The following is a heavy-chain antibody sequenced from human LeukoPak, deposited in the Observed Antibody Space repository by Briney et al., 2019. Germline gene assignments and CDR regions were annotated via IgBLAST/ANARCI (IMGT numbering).Heavy chain of an antibody. CDR2: ISSDGSST. CDR3: ARAESGSNSHADY. J-gene: IGHJ4*02. D-gene: IGHD4-11*01. V-gene: IGHV3-74*01. Sequence: PGGSLRLSCAASGFTFSSYWMHWVRQAPGSGLVWVSRISSDGSSTTYADSVKGRFTISRDNTKNTLYLLMNSLRAEDTAVYYCARAESGSNSHADYWGQGTLVTVSS. CDR1: GFTFSSYW.